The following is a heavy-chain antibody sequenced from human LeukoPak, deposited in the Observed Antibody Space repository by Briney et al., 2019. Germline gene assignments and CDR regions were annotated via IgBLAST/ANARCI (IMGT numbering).Heavy chain of an antibody. CDR3: ARAPDYYDSNGGWFDP. Sequence: ASVKVSCKASGGTFSSYAISWVRQAPGQGLEWMGIINPSGGSTSYAQKFQGRVTMTRDTSTSTVYMELSSLRSEDTAVYYCARAPDYYDSNGGWFDPWGQGTLVTVSS. V-gene: IGHV1-46*01. CDR1: GGTFSSYA. D-gene: IGHD3-22*01. J-gene: IGHJ5*02. CDR2: INPSGGST.